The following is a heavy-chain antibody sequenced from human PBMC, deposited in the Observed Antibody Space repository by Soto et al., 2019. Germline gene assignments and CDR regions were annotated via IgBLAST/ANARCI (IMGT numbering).Heavy chain of an antibody. CDR2: FYYSGST. Sequence: SETLSLTCTVSGGSISSSSYYWGWIRQPPGKGLEWIGSFYYSGSTYYNPSLKSRVTISVDTYKNQFSLKLSSVTAADTAVYYCARTYDSSGYYYLTGMDVWGQGTTVTVSS. D-gene: IGHD3-22*01. CDR3: ARTYDSSGYYYLTGMDV. CDR1: GGSISSSSYY. V-gene: IGHV4-39*01. J-gene: IGHJ6*02.